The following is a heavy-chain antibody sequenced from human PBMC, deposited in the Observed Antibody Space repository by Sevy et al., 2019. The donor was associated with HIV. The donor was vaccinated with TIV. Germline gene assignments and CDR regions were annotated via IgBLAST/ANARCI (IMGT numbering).Heavy chain of an antibody. J-gene: IGHJ4*02. Sequence: GGSLRLSCTTSGFTFGDYAMNWFRQAPGKGLEWVGFIRSKAYGGTTEYAASVTGRFTITRDDSKSIAYMQMNSLKTEETAVYYCTRGLDIVLAPASEDRSSWNEDYPFSFDYWGQGTLVTVSS. CDR2: IRSKAYGGTT. CDR3: TRGLDIVLAPASEDRSSWNEDYPFSFDY. D-gene: IGHD2-2*01. V-gene: IGHV3-49*03. CDR1: GFTFGDYA.